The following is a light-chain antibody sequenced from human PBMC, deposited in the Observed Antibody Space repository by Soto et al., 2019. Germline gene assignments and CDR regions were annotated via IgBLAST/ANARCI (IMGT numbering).Light chain of an antibody. Sequence: DIQLTQSPSFLSASVGDIVTITFSTSQGISSYLAWYQQKRVKAPKLLIYAASTLQRGVPSRFSGSGSGTQFTRKFSSLQPEDCASYYCQQLNSYPITFGGGTKVEIK. J-gene: IGKJ4*01. CDR3: QQLNSYPIT. V-gene: IGKV1-9*01. CDR1: QGISSY. CDR2: AAS.